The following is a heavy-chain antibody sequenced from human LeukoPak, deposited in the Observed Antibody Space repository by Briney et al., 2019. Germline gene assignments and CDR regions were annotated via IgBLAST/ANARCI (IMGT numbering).Heavy chain of an antibody. V-gene: IGHV4-59*01. CDR3: ARGGGTKWFGELLRRRNHNWFDP. CDR1: GGSISSYY. J-gene: IGHJ5*02. CDR2: IHYSGST. Sequence: PSETLALTCTVSGGSISSYYWSWIRQPPGKALEWSGYIHYSGSTNYNPSLQRRVTISVDTSKNQFSLKLSSVPAADTAVYYCARGGGTKWFGELLRRRNHNWFDPWGQGTLVTVSS. D-gene: IGHD3-10*01.